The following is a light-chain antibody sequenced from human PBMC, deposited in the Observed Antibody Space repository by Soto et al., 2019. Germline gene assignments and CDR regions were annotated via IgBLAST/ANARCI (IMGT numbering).Light chain of an antibody. CDR3: SSYTGSNNYV. CDR2: EVT. Sequence: QSALTQPPSASGSPGQSVTISFTGTSSDVGGYNFVSWFQQHPGKAPKLMIYEVTKRPSGVPDRFSGSKSGNTASLTVSGLQADDEADYYCSSYTGSNNYVFGTGTKLTVL. V-gene: IGLV2-8*01. J-gene: IGLJ1*01. CDR1: SSDVGGYNF.